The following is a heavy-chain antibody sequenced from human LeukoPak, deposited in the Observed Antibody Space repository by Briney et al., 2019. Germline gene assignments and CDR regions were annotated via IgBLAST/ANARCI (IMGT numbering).Heavy chain of an antibody. CDR1: AGSFSGYY. CDR3: ARGAKPAYSSSWAPLDY. J-gene: IGHJ4*02. Sequence: SQTMSLACSVDAGSFSGYYWSWIRQPAGKGLEWLGVINHSRSTHSNPTLKSRVTGSLDSSRSQFSLKLSSVTAADTAVYYCARGAKPAYSSSWAPLDYWGQGTLVTVSS. V-gene: IGHV4-34*01. CDR2: INHSRST. D-gene: IGHD6-13*01.